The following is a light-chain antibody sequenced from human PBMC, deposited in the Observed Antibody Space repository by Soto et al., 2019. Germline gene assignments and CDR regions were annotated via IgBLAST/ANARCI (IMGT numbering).Light chain of an antibody. V-gene: IGKV4-1*01. CDR1: QSVLYSSNNKNY. CDR2: WAS. CDR3: QQYYDTPLT. Sequence: IVMTQSPDSLAVSLGDRATINCKSTQSVLYSSNNKNYLAWYQHKPGQPPKLLIYWASTRESGVPDRFSGSGSGTDFTLTISSLQAEDVAVYFCQQYYDTPLTFGGGTRVEIK. J-gene: IGKJ4*01.